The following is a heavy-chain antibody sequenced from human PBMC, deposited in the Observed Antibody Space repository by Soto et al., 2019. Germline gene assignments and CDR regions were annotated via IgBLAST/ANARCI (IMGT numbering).Heavy chain of an antibody. J-gene: IGHJ3*02. CDR2: ISGSGGST. CDR3: AKDLYYYDSSGYAFDI. V-gene: IGHV3-23*01. D-gene: IGHD3-22*01. CDR1: GFTFSSYA. Sequence: GGSLRLSCAASGFTFSSYAMSWVRQAPGKGLEWVSAISGSGGSTYYADSVKGRFTISRDNSKNSLYLQMNSLRAEDTAVYYCAKDLYYYDSSGYAFDIWGQGTMVTVSS.